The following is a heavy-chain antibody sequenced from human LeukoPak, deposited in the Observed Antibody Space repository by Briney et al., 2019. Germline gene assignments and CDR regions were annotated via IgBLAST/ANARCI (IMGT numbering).Heavy chain of an antibody. J-gene: IGHJ3*01. D-gene: IGHD1-26*01. Sequence: SETLSLTCAVYGGSFSGYYWSWIRQPPGKGLEWIGEINHSGSTNYNPSLESRVTMSVDTSKKQFSLKLTSVTAADMAVYFCARQFLVGSTFHAFDLWGQGTRVTVSS. CDR2: INHSGST. CDR1: GGSFSGYY. V-gene: IGHV4-34*01. CDR3: ARQFLVGSTFHAFDL.